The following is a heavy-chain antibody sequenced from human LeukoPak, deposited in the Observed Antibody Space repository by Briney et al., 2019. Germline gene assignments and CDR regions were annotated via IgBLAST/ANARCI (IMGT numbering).Heavy chain of an antibody. CDR3: AREVIGVTVGSGDKDINWFDP. J-gene: IGHJ5*02. CDR2: INPNSGGT. D-gene: IGHD2-15*01. CDR1: GYTFTGYY. V-gene: IGHV1-2*02. Sequence: ASVKVSCKASGYTFTGYYMHWVRQAPGQGLEWMGWINPNSGGTNYAQKFQGRVTMTRDTSISTAYMELSRLRSDDTAVYYCAREVIGVTVGSGDKDINWFDPWGQGTLVTVSS.